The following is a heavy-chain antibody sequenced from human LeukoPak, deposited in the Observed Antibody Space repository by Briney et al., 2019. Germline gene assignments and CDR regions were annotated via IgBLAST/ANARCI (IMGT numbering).Heavy chain of an antibody. CDR1: GGTFSSYA. V-gene: IGHV1-69*05. CDR2: IIPIFGTA. J-gene: IGHJ4*02. CDR3: ARDPEYYYDSSGYFGYFDY. D-gene: IGHD3-22*01. Sequence: ASVKVSCKASGGTFSSYAISWVRQAPGQGLEWMGRIIPIFGTANYVQKFQGRVTITTDESTSTAYMELSSLRSEDTAVYYCARDPEYYYDSSGYFGYFDYWGQGTLVTVSS.